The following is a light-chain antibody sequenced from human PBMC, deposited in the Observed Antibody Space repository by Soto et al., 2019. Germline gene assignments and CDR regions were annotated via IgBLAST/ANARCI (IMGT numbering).Light chain of an antibody. Sequence: QTVVTQEPSFSVSPGGTVTLTCGLSSGSVSNSNYPSWYQQTPGQTPRTLIYSTNTRSSGVPDRFSGSILGNKAALTITGAQADDESIYYCMVYIGSGTVLFGGGTKLTVL. J-gene: IGLJ2*01. CDR2: STN. CDR1: SGSVSNSNY. V-gene: IGLV8-61*01. CDR3: MVYIGSGTVL.